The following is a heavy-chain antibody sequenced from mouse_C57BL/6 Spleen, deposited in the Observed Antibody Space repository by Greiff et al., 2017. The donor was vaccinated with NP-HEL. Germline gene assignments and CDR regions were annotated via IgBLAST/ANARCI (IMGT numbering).Heavy chain of an antibody. CDR2: IRNKANGYTT. V-gene: IGHV7-3*01. J-gene: IGHJ4*01. CDR3: ARYSITTVVGNYAMDY. CDR1: GFTFTDYY. Sequence: EVQLLESGGGLVQPGGSLSLSCAASGFTFTDYYMSWVRQPPGKALEWLGFIRNKANGYTTEYSASVKGRFTISRDNSQSILYLQMNALRAEDSATYYCARYSITTVVGNYAMDYWGQGTSVTVSS. D-gene: IGHD1-1*01.